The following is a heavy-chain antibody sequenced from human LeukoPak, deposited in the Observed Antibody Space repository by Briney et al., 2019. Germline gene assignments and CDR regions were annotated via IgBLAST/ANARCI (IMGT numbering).Heavy chain of an antibody. CDR2: ISSSSTI. D-gene: IGHD6-13*01. J-gene: IGHJ4*02. CDR3: ARDSSWHVPVPENPVAFDY. Sequence: GGSLRLSCAASGFTFSSYSMNWVRQAPGKGLEWVSYISSSSTIYYADSVKGRFTISRDNAKNSLYLQMNSLRAEDTAMYYCARDSSWHVPVPENPVAFDYWGQGTLVTVSS. CDR1: GFTFSSYS. V-gene: IGHV3-48*04.